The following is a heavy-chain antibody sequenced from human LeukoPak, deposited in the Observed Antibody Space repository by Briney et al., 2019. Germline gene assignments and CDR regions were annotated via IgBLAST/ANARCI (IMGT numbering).Heavy chain of an antibody. CDR3: ARDPQGLHLDY. Sequence: PGRSLRLSCAASGFSFSKYDMHWVRQAPGKGLEWVAVISYDGSNKYYADSVKGRFTISRDNSKNTLYLQMNGLRAEDTAVYYCARDPQGLHLDYWGQGTLVTVSS. CDR1: GFSFSKYD. CDR2: ISYDGSNK. J-gene: IGHJ4*02. V-gene: IGHV3-30-3*01.